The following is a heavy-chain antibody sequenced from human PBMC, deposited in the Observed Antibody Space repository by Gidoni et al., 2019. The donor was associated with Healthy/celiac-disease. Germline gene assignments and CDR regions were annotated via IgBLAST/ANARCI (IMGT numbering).Heavy chain of an antibody. CDR3: ARGVTVTTFVYYYYGMDV. CDR1: GGSFGGYY. CDR2: INHSGST. D-gene: IGHD4-4*01. V-gene: IGHV4-34*01. Sequence: QVQLQQWGAGLLKPSETLSLTGAVYGGSFGGYYWSWLRPPPGKGLEWIGEINHSGSTNYNPSLKSRVTISVDTSKNQFSLKLSSVTAADTAVYYCARGVTVTTFVYYYYGMDVWGQGTTVTVSS. J-gene: IGHJ6*02.